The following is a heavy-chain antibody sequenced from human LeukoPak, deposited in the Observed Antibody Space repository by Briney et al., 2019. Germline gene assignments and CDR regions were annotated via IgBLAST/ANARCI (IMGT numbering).Heavy chain of an antibody. J-gene: IGHJ4*02. V-gene: IGHV1-69*06. CDR3: AREVRRLVWSTPLDY. CDR2: IIPIFGTA. D-gene: IGHD2-8*01. CDR1: GGTFSSYA. Sequence: RASVKVSCKASGGTFSSYATSWVRQAPGQGLEWMGRIIPIFGTANYAQKFQGRVTITADKSTSTAYMELSSLRSEDTAVYYCAREVRRLVWSTPLDYWGQGTLVTVSS.